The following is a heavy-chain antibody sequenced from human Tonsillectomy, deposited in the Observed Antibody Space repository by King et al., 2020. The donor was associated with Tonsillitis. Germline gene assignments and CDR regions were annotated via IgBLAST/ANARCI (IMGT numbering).Heavy chain of an antibody. CDR3: ARDLGWSFDY. CDR1: GFTFRTYS. D-gene: IGHD3-16*01. CDR2: ISSSSSYI. V-gene: IGHV3-21*01. J-gene: IGHJ4*02. Sequence: VQLVESGGGLVKPGGSLRLSCAASGFTFRTYSMNWVRQAPGKGLEWVSSISSSSSYIYYADSVKGRFTISRDNAKNSLYLQMNSLRVEDTAVYYCARDLGWSFDYWGQGTLVTVSS.